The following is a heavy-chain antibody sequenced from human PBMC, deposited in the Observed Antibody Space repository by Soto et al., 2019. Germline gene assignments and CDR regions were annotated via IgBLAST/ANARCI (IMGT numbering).Heavy chain of an antibody. CDR1: GGSISSSSYY. CDR2: IYYSGST. Sequence: PSETLSLTCTVSGGSISSSSYYWGWIRQPPGKGLDWIGSIYYSGSTYYNPSLKSRVTISVDTSKKQFSLKLSSVSAADTAVYYCARGPMYYYDSSGTFDYWGQGVLVT. V-gene: IGHV4-39*01. D-gene: IGHD3-22*01. J-gene: IGHJ4*02. CDR3: ARGPMYYYDSSGTFDY.